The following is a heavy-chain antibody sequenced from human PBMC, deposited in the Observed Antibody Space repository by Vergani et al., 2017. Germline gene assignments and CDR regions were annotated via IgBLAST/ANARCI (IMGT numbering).Heavy chain of an antibody. V-gene: IGHV4-34*01. Sequence: QVQLQQWGAALLKPSETLSLTCAVYGGSFSGYYWSWIRQPPGKGLEWIGEINHSGSTNYNPSLKSRVTISVDTSKNQFSLKLSSVTAADTPVYYCARDGGSGWLDWFDPWGQGTLVTVSS. CDR1: GGSFSGYY. D-gene: IGHD6-19*01. J-gene: IGHJ5*02. CDR3: ARDGGSGWLDWFDP. CDR2: INHSGST.